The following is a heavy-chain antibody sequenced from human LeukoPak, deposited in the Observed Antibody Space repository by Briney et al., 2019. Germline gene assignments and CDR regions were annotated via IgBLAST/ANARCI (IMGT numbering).Heavy chain of an antibody. CDR1: GYTFTGYY. Sequence: PRASVKVSCKASGYTFTGYYMHWVRQAPGQGLEWMGWINPNSGGTNYAQKFQGRVTMTRDTSISTAYMELSRLRSDDTAVYYCARAGTALALSSGYYYPHIWGQGTMVTVSS. CDR3: ARAGTALALSSGYYYPHI. CDR2: INPNSGGT. J-gene: IGHJ3*02. D-gene: IGHD3-22*01. V-gene: IGHV1-2*02.